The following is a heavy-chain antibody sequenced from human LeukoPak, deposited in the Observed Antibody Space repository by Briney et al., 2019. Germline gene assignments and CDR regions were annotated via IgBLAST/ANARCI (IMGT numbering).Heavy chain of an antibody. Sequence: GGSLRLSCAASGFTFGTHAMTWVRQAPGKGLEWVSGMSGSGDTTYYADSVKGRFTISRDNSKNTLFLQMNSLRAEDTAVYYCAKLAGISGWYVYYFDYWGQGALVTVS. CDR2: MSGSGDTT. J-gene: IGHJ4*02. CDR1: GFTFGTHA. CDR3: AKLAGISGWYVYYFDY. D-gene: IGHD6-19*01. V-gene: IGHV3-23*01.